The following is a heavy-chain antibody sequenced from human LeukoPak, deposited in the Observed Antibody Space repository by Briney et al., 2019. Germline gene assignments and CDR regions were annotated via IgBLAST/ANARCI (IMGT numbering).Heavy chain of an antibody. V-gene: IGHV1-18*01. CDR2: ISADNGNT. CDR1: GYTFTNYG. Sequence: ASVKVSCKSSGYTFTNYGISWVRQAPGLGLEWMGWISADNGNTNYAQKIQGRLTMTTDTSTSTAYMELRSLRFDDTAVYYCARDQSVRLLQTSSTYFKHVFAIWGQGSMVTVSS. D-gene: IGHD6-13*01. CDR3: ARDQSVRLLQTSSTYFKHVFAI. J-gene: IGHJ3*02.